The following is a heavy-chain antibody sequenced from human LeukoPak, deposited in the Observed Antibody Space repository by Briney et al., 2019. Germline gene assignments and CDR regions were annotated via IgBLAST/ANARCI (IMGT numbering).Heavy chain of an antibody. CDR3: ARVVMGVVIPALYYFDY. J-gene: IGHJ4*02. Sequence: GGSLRLSCAASGFTFSSYGMSWVRQAPGKGLEWVSAISGSGGSTYYADSVKGRFTISRDNSKNTLYLQMNSLRAEDTAVYYCARVVMGVVIPALYYFDYWGQGTLVTVSS. V-gene: IGHV3-23*01. D-gene: IGHD3-3*01. CDR2: ISGSGGST. CDR1: GFTFSSYG.